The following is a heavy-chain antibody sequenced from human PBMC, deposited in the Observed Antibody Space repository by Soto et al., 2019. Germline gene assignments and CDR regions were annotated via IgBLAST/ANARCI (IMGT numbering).Heavy chain of an antibody. D-gene: IGHD1-26*01. Sequence: QVQLVQSGAEVKKPGASVKVSCKVSGYTLTGLSIHWVRQAPGKGLEWMGGFHREDGEITYAQMFQGRVIMTEDSSTDTGYMELSSLGFEDTAVYYCAHAEGIVRAIMYFDSWGQGTQVTVSS. V-gene: IGHV1-24*01. CDR2: FHREDGEI. CDR1: GYTLTGLS. CDR3: AHAEGIVRAIMYFDS. J-gene: IGHJ4*02.